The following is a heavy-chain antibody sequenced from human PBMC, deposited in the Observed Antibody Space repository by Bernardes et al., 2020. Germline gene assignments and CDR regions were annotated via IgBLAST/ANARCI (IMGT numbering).Heavy chain of an antibody. CDR1: GDSISSDYY. D-gene: IGHD2-2*01. Sequence: SETLSLTCAVSGDSISSDYYWGWIRQPPGKGLEWIGNIYHSGSTYYNPSLKSRVTISVDTSKDQFSLRLISPTAADTAVYYCARVLPATHTPSFSFDFWGQGTLVTVSS. CDR3: ARVLPATHTPSFSFDF. V-gene: IGHV4-38-2*01. CDR2: IYHSGST. J-gene: IGHJ4*02.